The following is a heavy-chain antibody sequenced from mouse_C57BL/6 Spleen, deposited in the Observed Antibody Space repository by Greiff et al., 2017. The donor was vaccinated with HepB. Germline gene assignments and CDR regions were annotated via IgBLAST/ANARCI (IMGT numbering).Heavy chain of an antibody. D-gene: IGHD2-1*01. CDR2: IDPENGDT. J-gene: IGHJ4*01. CDR1: GFNIKDDY. Sequence: VQLKQSGAELVRPGASVKLSCTASGFNIKDDYMHWVKQRPEQGLEWIGWIDPENGDTEYASKFQGKATITADTSSNTAYLQLSSLTSEDTAVYYCTLFGNYYAMDYWGQGTSVTVSS. V-gene: IGHV14-4*01. CDR3: TLFGNYYAMDY.